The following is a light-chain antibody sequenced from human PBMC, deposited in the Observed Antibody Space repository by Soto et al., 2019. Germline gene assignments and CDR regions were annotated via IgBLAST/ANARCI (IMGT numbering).Light chain of an antibody. CDR2: GVS. CDR1: QRVINY. CDR3: HQYGSSHS. J-gene: IGKJ2*03. Sequence: EVVLTQSPGTLSFSPGERATLSCRAIQRVINYLGWYQQKPGQAPRLLIYGVSSRATGIPDRFSGSGSGTDFTLTISRLEPEDFAVYYCHQYGSSHSFGQGTKLEIK. V-gene: IGKV3-20*01.